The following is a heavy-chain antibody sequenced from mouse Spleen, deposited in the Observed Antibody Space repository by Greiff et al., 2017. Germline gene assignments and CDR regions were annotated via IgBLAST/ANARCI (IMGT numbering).Heavy chain of an antibody. CDR2: IDPENGNT. CDR1: GFNIKDYY. D-gene: IGHD1-1*01. CDR3: ARSSGNYYGSSYGFAY. J-gene: IGHJ3*01. Sequence: EVQLVESGAELVRPGALVKLSCKASGFNIKDYYRHGVKRRPEQGLEWIGWIDPENGNTIYDPKFQGKASITADTSSNTAYLQLSSLTSEDTAVYYCARSSGNYYGSSYGFAYWGQGTLVTVSA. V-gene: IGHV14-1*02.